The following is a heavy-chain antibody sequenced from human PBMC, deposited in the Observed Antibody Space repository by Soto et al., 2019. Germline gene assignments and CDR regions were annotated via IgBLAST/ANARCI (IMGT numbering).Heavy chain of an antibody. CDR1: GGSISSSSYY. CDR3: ARQPRISDIDY. J-gene: IGHJ4*02. D-gene: IGHD3-9*01. V-gene: IGHV4-39*01. Sequence: SETLSLTCTVSGGSISSSSYYWGWIRQPPGKGLEWIGSIYYSGSTYYNPSLKSRVTISVDTSKNQFSLKLSSVTAADTAVYYCARQPRISDIDYWGQGTLVTVSS. CDR2: IYYSGST.